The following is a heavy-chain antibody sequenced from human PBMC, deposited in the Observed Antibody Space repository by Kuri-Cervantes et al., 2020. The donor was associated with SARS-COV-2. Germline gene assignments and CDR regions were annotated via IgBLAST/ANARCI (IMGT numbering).Heavy chain of an antibody. J-gene: IGHJ4*02. CDR2: IKEDGSER. CDR1: RFPFSSYW. CDR3: ARFVIGRAISTAGPGFFDY. Sequence: GGSLRLSCAASRFPFSSYWMSWVRQAPGKGLEWVANIKEDGSERYYVDSVKGRFTISRDNAKNSLYLQMNNLRVEDTAVYYCARFVIGRAISTAGPGFFDYWSQGTLVTVSS. D-gene: IGHD6-13*01. V-gene: IGHV3-7*03.